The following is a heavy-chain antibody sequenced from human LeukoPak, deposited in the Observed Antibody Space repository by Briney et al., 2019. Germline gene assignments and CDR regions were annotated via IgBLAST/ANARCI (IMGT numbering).Heavy chain of an antibody. D-gene: IGHD2-2*01. V-gene: IGHV3-11*01. Sequence: GGSLRLSCAASGFTFSDYYMSWIRQAPGKGLEWVSYISSSGSTIYYADSVEGRFTISRDNAKNSLYLQMNSLRAEDTAVYYCARDLVPASNWFDPWGQGTLVTVSS. CDR2: ISSSGSTI. J-gene: IGHJ5*02. CDR3: ARDLVPASNWFDP. CDR1: GFTFSDYY.